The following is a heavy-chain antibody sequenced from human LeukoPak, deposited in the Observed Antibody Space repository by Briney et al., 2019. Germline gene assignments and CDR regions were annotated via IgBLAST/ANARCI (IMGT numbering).Heavy chain of an antibody. Sequence: GGSLRLSCAASGFTFSTYLMHWVRQAPGKGLVWVSRINTDGSITTYADSVKGRFTISRDNAKNTLYLQMNSLRDEDTAVYYCTKRTRGYNYGPSDYWGQGTLVTVSS. V-gene: IGHV3-74*03. D-gene: IGHD5-18*01. CDR3: TKRTRGYNYGPSDY. CDR1: GFTFSTYL. J-gene: IGHJ4*02. CDR2: INTDGSIT.